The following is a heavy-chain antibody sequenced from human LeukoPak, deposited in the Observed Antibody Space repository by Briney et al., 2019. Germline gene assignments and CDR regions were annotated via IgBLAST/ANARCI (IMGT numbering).Heavy chain of an antibody. CDR1: GGSISSYY. J-gene: IGHJ4*02. V-gene: IGHV4-59*01. CDR2: IYYSGTT. CDR3: ARGGGGEYSSGWYDY. Sequence: PSETLSLTCTVSGGSISSYYWSWIRQPPGKGLEWIGYIYYSGTTNYNPSLKSRVTISVATSKNQFSLNLSSVTAADTAVYYCARGGGGEYSSGWYDYWGQRTLVTVSS. D-gene: IGHD6-19*01.